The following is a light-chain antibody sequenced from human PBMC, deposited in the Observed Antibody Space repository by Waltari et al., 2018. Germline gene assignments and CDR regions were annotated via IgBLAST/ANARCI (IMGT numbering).Light chain of an antibody. CDR1: QGISSW. CDR3: QQANSFPIT. J-gene: IGKJ5*01. V-gene: IGKV1D-12*01. CDR2: AAS. Sequence: VTITCRASQGISSWLVWYQQKPGKAPKLLIYAASNLQSGVPSRFSGSGSGTEFTLTISSLQPEDFATYYCQQANSFPITFGQGTRLEIK.